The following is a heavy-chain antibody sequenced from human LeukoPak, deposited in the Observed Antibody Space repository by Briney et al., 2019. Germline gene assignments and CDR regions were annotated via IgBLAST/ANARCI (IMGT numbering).Heavy chain of an antibody. CDR2: ISGSGGST. CDR3: AKESTVTPGNVNWFDT. V-gene: IGHV3-23*01. Sequence: GGSLRLSCVVSGFTFSSYAMSWVRQAPGKGLEWVSGISGSGGSTYYADSVKGRFTISRDNTKNTLYLQMNRLRAEDTAVYYCAKESTVTPGNVNWFDTWGQGTLVTVSS. CDR1: GFTFSSYA. J-gene: IGHJ5*02. D-gene: IGHD4-17*01.